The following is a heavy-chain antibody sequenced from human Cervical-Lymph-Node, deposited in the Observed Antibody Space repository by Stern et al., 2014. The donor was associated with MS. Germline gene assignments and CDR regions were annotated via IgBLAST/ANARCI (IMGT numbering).Heavy chain of an antibody. CDR2: IIPIFGRP. Sequence: QVQLVESGPEVKKPGSSLKVSCRASGGTFSNSAINWVRQAPGQGLEWMGGIIPIFGRPNYAQKFHGRVTIIADKSTDTTYLETATLTYEDTAVYYCARDLKDWGQGTLVTVSS. V-gene: IGHV1-69*06. J-gene: IGHJ4*02. CDR1: GGTFSNSA. CDR3: ARDLKD.